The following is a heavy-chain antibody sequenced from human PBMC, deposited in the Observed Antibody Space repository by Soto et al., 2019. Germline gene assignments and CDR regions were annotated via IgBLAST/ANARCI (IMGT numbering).Heavy chain of an antibody. V-gene: IGHV1-18*04. CDR1: GYNFMPYG. CDR2: ISPWKGNT. Sequence: ASVKVSCKASGYNFMPYGVNWVRQAPGQGLEWMGWISPWKGNTNYAQSFQGRVTMTTDTSTSTAYMELRSLTSDDTAVYYCARDLDPSGSYYSDYWGPGTLVTVSS. CDR3: ARDLDPSGSYYSDY. J-gene: IGHJ4*02. D-gene: IGHD3-10*01.